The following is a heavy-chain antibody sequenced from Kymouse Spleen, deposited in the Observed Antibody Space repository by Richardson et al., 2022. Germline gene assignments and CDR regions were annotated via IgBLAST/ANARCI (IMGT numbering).Heavy chain of an antibody. CDR2: IKSKTDGGTT. J-gene: IGHJ4*02. V-gene: IGHV3-15*01. Sequence: EVQLVESGGGLVKPGGSLRLSCAASGFTFSNAWMSWVRQAPGKGLEWVGRIKSKTDGGTTDYAAPVKGRFTISRDDSKNTLYLQMNSLKTEDTAVYYCTTDNWNYPLFDYWGQGTLVTVSS. CDR1: GFTFSNAW. CDR3: TTDNWNYPLFDY. D-gene: IGHD1-7*01.